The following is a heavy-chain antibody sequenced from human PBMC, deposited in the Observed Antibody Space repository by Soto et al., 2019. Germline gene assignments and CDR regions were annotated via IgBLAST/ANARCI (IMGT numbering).Heavy chain of an antibody. J-gene: IGHJ5*02. CDR2: IYYDGNT. V-gene: IGHV4-39*01. CDR1: GDSISSNSHY. CDR3: ARRVDP. Sequence: ETLSLTCTVSGDSISSNSHYWGWIRQPPGKGLESIANIYYDGNTYYNPSRKRRGTNSLDTSKNQFSLRLNSVTAADTALYYCARRVDPWGQGTLVTVSS.